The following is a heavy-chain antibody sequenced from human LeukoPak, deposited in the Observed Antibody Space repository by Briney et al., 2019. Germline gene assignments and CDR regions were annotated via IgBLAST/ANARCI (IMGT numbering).Heavy chain of an antibody. D-gene: IGHD4-17*01. V-gene: IGHV3-21*01. CDR2: ISSSSSYI. CDR3: ARDMTTVTSFVCDY. J-gene: IGHJ4*02. Sequence: AGGSLRLSCAASGFTFSSYSMTWVRQAPGKGLEWVSSISSSSSYIYYADSVKGRFTISRDNAKNSLYLQMNSLRAEDTAVYYCARDMTTVTSFVCDYWGQGTLVTVSS. CDR1: GFTFSSYS.